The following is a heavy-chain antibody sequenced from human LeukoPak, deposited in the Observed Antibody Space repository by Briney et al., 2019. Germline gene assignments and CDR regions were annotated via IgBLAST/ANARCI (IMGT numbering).Heavy chain of an antibody. Sequence: SETLSLTCTVSGGSISSSSYYWGWIRQPPGKGLEWIGSIYYSGSTYYNPSLKSRVTISVDTSKNQFSLKLSSVTAADTAVYYCARDRNYDFWSGYSSLNWFDPWGQGTLVTVSS. V-gene: IGHV4-39*07. CDR1: GGSISSSSYY. CDR3: ARDRNYDFWSGYSSLNWFDP. J-gene: IGHJ5*02. CDR2: IYYSGST. D-gene: IGHD3-3*01.